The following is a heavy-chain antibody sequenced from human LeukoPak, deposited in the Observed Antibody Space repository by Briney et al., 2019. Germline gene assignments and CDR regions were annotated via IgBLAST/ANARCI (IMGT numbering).Heavy chain of an antibody. CDR1: GGSISSYY. V-gene: IGHV4-59*01. Sequence: SETLSLTCTVSGGSISSYYWSWIRQPPGKGLEWIGYIYYSGSTNYNPSLESRVTISVDTSKNQFSLRLSSVTAADTAVYYCARYLYSSGWYPYYFDYWGQGTLVTVSS. D-gene: IGHD6-19*01. CDR3: ARYLYSSGWYPYYFDY. J-gene: IGHJ4*02. CDR2: IYYSGST.